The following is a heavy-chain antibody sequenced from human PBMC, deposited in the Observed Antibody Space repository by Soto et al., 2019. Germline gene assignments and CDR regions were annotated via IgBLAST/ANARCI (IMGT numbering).Heavy chain of an antibody. CDR1: GFTFTTYW. CDR2: IKEDGSEI. D-gene: IGHD2-15*01. V-gene: IGHV3-7*01. CDR3: ARGGSDSDY. J-gene: IGHJ4*02. Sequence: EAQLVESGGGLVQPGGSLRLSCAASGFTFTTYWMSWVRQAPGKGLEWVANIKEDGSEIYYVDSVTGRFTISRDNAKNSLYLQMNSLRVEDTAVYYCARGGSDSDYWGQGTLVTVSS.